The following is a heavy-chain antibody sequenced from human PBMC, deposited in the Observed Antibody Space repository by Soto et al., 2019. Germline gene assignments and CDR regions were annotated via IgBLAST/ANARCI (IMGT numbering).Heavy chain of an antibody. CDR2: INAGNSDT. V-gene: IGHV1-18*03. CDR3: ARDFSMVVVGPGY. J-gene: IGHJ4*02. D-gene: IGHD3-22*01. Sequence: AAVKVSCKASGYTFTIDGISWVRQAPGQGLEWMGWINAGNSDTNYSQKFQGRVTITSDTSASTAYMELTSLRSEDMAVYYCARDFSMVVVGPGYWGQGTLVTVSS. CDR1: GYTFTIDG.